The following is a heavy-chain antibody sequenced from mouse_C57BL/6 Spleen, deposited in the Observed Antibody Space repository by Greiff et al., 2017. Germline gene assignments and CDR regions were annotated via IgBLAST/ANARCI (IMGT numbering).Heavy chain of an antibody. CDR3: ATDPDGSGPFAY. Sequence: VQLQESGAELARPGASVKLSCKASGYTFTSYGISWVKQRTGQGLEWIGEIYPRSGNTYYNEKFKGKATLTADKSSSTAYMELRSLTSEDSAVYFCATDPDGSGPFAYWGQGTLVTVSA. CDR1: GYTFTSYG. J-gene: IGHJ3*01. V-gene: IGHV1-81*01. D-gene: IGHD3-2*02. CDR2: IYPRSGNT.